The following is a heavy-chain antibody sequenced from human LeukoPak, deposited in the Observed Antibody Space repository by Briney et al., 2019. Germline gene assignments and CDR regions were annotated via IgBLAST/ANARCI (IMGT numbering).Heavy chain of an antibody. D-gene: IGHD4-17*01. CDR2: ISGSGGST. J-gene: IGHJ4*02. CDR3: AKVSSEYPTVTFDY. Sequence: GGSLRLSCAASGLTFSSYAMSWVRQAPGKGLEWVSAISGSGGSTYYADSVKGRFTISRDNSKNTLYLQMNSLRAEDTAVYYCAKVSSEYPTVTFDYWGQGTLVTVSS. CDR1: GLTFSSYA. V-gene: IGHV3-23*01.